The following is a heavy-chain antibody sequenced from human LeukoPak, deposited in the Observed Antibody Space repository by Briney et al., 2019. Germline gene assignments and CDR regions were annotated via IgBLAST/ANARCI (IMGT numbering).Heavy chain of an antibody. CDR1: GGSTSSSSYY. V-gene: IGHV4-39*01. CDR2: IYYSGST. J-gene: IGHJ4*02. Sequence: PSETLSLTCTVSGGSTSSSSYYWGWIRQPPGKGLEWIGSIYYSGSTHYNPSLKSRVTISVDTSKNQFSLKLSSVTAADTAVYYCARHVVRAAAGTIDYWGQGTLVTVSS. CDR3: ARHVVRAAAGTIDY. D-gene: IGHD6-13*01.